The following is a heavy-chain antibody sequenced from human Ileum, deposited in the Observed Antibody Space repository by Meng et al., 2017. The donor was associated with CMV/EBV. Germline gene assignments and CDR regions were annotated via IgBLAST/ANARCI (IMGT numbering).Heavy chain of an antibody. J-gene: IGHJ4*02. CDR3: SRLICRGGSCFSKY. D-gene: IGHD2-15*01. CDR1: GFTFGDSA. V-gene: IGHV3-49*04. Sequence: GESLKISCTSSGFTFGDSAISWVRQAPGKGLEWVGFITTKTYGGATNYAASVRGRFTCSRDDSKRLAYLQMNSLKTEDTGVYYCSRLICRGGSCFSKYWVQGTLVTVSS. CDR2: ITTKTYGGAT.